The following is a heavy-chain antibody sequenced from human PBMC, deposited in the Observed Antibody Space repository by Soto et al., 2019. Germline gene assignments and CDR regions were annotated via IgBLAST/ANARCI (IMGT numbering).Heavy chain of an antibody. J-gene: IGHJ4*02. CDR1: GGSMSSYY. CDR3: ARMNYYDTSGYPFDY. Sequence: SXTLSLTCTVSGGSMSSYYWSWIRQPPGKGLEWIGYIYFRGTTNYNPSLKSRVTMSADTSKNQFSLKLNSVTAADTALYYCARMNYYDTSGYPFDYWGQGMMVTVSS. V-gene: IGHV4-59*01. D-gene: IGHD3-22*01. CDR2: IYFRGTT.